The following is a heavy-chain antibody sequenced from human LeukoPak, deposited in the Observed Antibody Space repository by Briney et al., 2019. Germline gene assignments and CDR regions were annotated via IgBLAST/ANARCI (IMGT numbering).Heavy chain of an antibody. CDR1: GFTFSSYG. D-gene: IGHD5-24*01. CDR3: ARGWATIPG. Sequence: PGGSLRLSCAASGFTFSSYGMHWVRQAPGKGLEWVAHIDPDGVDKDYVGSVKDRFIISRDNTKNSLFLQMNSLRDDDTARYNCARGWATIPGWGQGSLVIVSS. J-gene: IGHJ4*02. V-gene: IGHV3-7*01. CDR2: IDPDGVDK.